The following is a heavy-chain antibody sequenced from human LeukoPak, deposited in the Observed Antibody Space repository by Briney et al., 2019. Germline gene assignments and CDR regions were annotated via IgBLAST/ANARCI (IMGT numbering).Heavy chain of an antibody. D-gene: IGHD3-22*01. CDR1: GFTFSSYA. CDR3: AKVGDYYDSSGYPSTDY. CDR2: ISGSGGST. Sequence: PGGSLRLSCAASGFTFSSYAMRWVRQAPGKGLEWVSAISGSGGSTYYADSVKGRFTISRDNSKNTLYLQMNSLRAEDTAVYYCAKVGDYYDSSGYPSTDYWGQGTLVTVSS. J-gene: IGHJ4*02. V-gene: IGHV3-23*01.